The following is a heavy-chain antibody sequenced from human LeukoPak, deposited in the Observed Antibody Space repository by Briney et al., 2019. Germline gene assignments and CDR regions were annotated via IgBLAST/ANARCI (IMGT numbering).Heavy chain of an antibody. Sequence: PSETLSLTCTVSGGSISSYYWSWIRQPPGKGLEWIGEINHSGSTNYNPSLKSRVTISVDTSKNQFSLKLSSVTAADTAVYYCARGRLNDFWSGYTLFDYWGQGTLVTVSS. CDR2: INHSGST. CDR3: ARGRLNDFWSGYTLFDY. J-gene: IGHJ4*02. CDR1: GGSISSYY. V-gene: IGHV4-34*01. D-gene: IGHD3-3*01.